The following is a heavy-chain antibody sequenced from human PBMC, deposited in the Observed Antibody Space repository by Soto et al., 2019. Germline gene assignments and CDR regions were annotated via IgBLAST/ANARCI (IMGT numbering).Heavy chain of an antibody. D-gene: IGHD1-26*01. Sequence: SAKVSCKASGGTFSSYAISWVRQAPGQGLEWMGGIIPIFGTANYAQKFQGRVTITADESTSTAYMELSSLRSEDTAVYYCAKAGATNYYYYYGMDVWGQGTTVTVSS. CDR2: IIPIFGTA. CDR3: AKAGATNYYYYYGMDV. V-gene: IGHV1-69*13. J-gene: IGHJ6*02. CDR1: GGTFSSYA.